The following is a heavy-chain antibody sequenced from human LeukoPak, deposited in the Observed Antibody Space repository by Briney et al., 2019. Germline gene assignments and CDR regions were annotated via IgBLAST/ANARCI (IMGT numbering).Heavy chain of an antibody. CDR1: GFTFSSYG. V-gene: IGHV3-30*18. CDR3: AKDGYSSSSAY. CDR2: ISYDGSNK. J-gene: IGHJ4*02. Sequence: GGSLRLSCAASGFTFSSYGMHWVRQAPGKGLEWVAVISYDGSNKYYADSVKGRFTISRDNSKNTLYLQMNSLRAEDTAVYYCAKDGYSSSSAYWGQGTLVTVSS. D-gene: IGHD6-6*01.